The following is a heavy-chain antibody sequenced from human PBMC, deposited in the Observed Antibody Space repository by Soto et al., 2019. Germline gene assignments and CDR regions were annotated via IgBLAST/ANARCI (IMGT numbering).Heavy chain of an antibody. CDR3: ARGGGGGSSRDAFDI. Sequence: ASVKVFCKASGYTFTSYGISWGRQAPGQGLEWMGWISAYNGNTNYAQKLQGRVTMTTDTSTSTAYMELRSLRSDDTAVYYCARGGGGGSSRDAFDIWGQGTMVTVSS. V-gene: IGHV1-18*04. J-gene: IGHJ3*02. CDR1: GYTFTSYG. D-gene: IGHD1-26*01. CDR2: ISAYNGNT.